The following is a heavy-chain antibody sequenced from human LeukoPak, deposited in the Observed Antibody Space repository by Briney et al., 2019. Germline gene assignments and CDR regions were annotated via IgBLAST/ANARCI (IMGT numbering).Heavy chain of an antibody. J-gene: IGHJ1*01. Sequence: SQTLSLTCTVSGGSISSGSYYWSWIRQPAGKGLEWIGRIYTSGSTNYNPSLKSRVTISVDTSKNQFSLKLSSVTAADTAVYYCARAHYYGSGSYQGAEYFQHWARAPWSPSPQ. V-gene: IGHV4-61*02. CDR3: ARAHYYGSGSYQGAEYFQH. CDR2: IYTSGST. D-gene: IGHD3-10*01. CDR1: GGSISSGSYY.